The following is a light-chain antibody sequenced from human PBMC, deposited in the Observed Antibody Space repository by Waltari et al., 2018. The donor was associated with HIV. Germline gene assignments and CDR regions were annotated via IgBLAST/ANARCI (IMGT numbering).Light chain of an antibody. CDR3: QQYYGVPLT. V-gene: IGKV1-NL1*01. CDR2: GAF. Sequence: DIQMTQSPSSLSASIGDTVSIPCRASQDISNSVSWFQQQPGKVPKLLVHGAFILQRGVPSRCSGSGSGTDYTLTISGLQAEDFATYFCQQYYGVPLTFGGGTRVDI. CDR1: QDISNS. J-gene: IGKJ4*01.